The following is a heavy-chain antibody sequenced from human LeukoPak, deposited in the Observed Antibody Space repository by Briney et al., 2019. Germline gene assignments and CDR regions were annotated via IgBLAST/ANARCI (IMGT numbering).Heavy chain of an antibody. J-gene: IGHJ4*02. CDR2: INHSGST. CDR1: GGSFSGYY. V-gene: IGHV4-34*01. Sequence: PSETLSLTRAVYGGSFSGYYWSWIRQPPGKGLEWIGEINHSGSTNYNPSLKSRVTISVDTSKNQFSLKLSSVTAADTAVYYCARERITFGGVIVYLDYWGQGTLVTVSS. D-gene: IGHD3-16*02. CDR3: ARERITFGGVIVYLDY.